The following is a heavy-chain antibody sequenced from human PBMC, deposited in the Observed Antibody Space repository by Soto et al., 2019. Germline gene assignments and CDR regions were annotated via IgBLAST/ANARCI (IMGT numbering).Heavy chain of an antibody. V-gene: IGHV3-23*01. Sequence: EVQLLASGGGLVQPGGSLRLSCAASGFTFSSYAMSWVRQAPGKGLEWVSAISGSGGSTYYADSVKGRFTISRDNSKNTLYLQMNSLRAEDTAVYYCAKDLADYYGSGSYYSYNWFDPWGQGTLVTVSS. J-gene: IGHJ5*02. D-gene: IGHD3-10*01. CDR2: ISGSGGST. CDR3: AKDLADYYGSGSYYSYNWFDP. CDR1: GFTFSSYA.